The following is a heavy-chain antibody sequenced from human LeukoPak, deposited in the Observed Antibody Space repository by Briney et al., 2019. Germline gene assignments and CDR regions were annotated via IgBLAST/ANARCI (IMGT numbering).Heavy chain of an antibody. V-gene: IGHV1-2*02. CDR2: INPNSGGT. CDR1: GYTFTGYY. Sequence: ASVKVSCKASGYTFTGYYMHWVRQAPGQGLEWMGWINPNSGGTNYAQKFQGRVTMTRDTSISTAYMELSRLRSGDTAVYYCARPRIAAAGPTLYYFDYWGQGTLVTVSS. J-gene: IGHJ4*02. CDR3: ARPRIAAAGPTLYYFDY. D-gene: IGHD6-13*01.